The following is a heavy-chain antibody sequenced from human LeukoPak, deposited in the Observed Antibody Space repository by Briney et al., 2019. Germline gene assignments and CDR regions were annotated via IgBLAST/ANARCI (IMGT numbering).Heavy chain of an antibody. CDR2: ISRSGGTT. V-gene: IGHV3-23*01. Sequence: GGSLRLSCAASGFSFRSYAMSWVRQAPGMGLEWVSAISRSGGTTDYAASVKVRFTISRDNSKNTLHLQMNRLRAEATAVYYCAKDFRSWVRRANFDYWGQGTLVTVSS. CDR3: AKDFRSWVRRANFDY. D-gene: IGHD3-10*01. J-gene: IGHJ4*02. CDR1: GFSFRSYA.